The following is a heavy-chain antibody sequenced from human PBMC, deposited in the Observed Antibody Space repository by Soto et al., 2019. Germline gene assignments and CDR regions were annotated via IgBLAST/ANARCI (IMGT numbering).Heavy chain of an antibody. CDR1: GYIFTGHY. CDR3: ARGGSMTVAVKIAFDI. D-gene: IGHD3-22*01. Sequence: ASVKVSCKTSGYIFTGHYLHWLRQAPGQGLEWTGWISPNNGDTDYAQKFQGRVTMTRETSMNTAYMDLSGLTFDDTAVYYCARGGSMTVAVKIAFDIWGQGTMVTVSS. V-gene: IGHV1-2*02. CDR2: ISPNNGDT. J-gene: IGHJ3*02.